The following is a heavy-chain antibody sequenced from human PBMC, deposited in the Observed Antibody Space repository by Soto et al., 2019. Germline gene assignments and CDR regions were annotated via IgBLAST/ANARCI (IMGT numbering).Heavy chain of an antibody. CDR2: ISGYNGNT. CDR1: GYTFTNNG. CDR3: ARSGGFYYYAYDP. J-gene: IGHJ5*02. Sequence: QVQLVQSGVEVKKPGASVKVSCKASGYTFTNNGISWVRQAPGQGLEWMGWISGYNGNTNYAEKFQGRVTMTADTFSSTAYMELRSLTSDDTAVYYCARSGGFYYYAYDPWGQGTLVTVSS. D-gene: IGHD3-10*01. V-gene: IGHV1-18*01.